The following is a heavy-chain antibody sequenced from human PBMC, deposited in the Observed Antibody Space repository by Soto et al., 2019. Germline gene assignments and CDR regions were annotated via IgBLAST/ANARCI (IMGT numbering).Heavy chain of an antibody. Sequence: EVQLLESGGGLVQPGGSLRLSCEASGFVFSHFALSWVRQAPGKGLEWVSGISGGSETTFYADSVKGRFTISRDNSKSTLFLQMNNLRAEDTATYFCAKDLDGGFGELFFDKWGQGTLVTVSS. D-gene: IGHD3-10*01. CDR2: ISGGSETT. CDR1: GFVFSHFA. V-gene: IGHV3-23*01. J-gene: IGHJ4*02. CDR3: AKDLDGGFGELFFDK.